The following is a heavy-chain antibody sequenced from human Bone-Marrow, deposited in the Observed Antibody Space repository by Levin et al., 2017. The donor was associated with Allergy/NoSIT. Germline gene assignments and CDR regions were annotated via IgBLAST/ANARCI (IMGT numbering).Heavy chain of an antibody. CDR2: INQNGADK. CDR3: ARDPYDI. V-gene: IGHV3-7*01. J-gene: IGHJ3*02. CDR1: RFTFSNYW. Sequence: PGGSLRLSCAASRFTFSNYWMSWVRQTPGKGLEWVANINQNGADKFYVDSVKGRFAISRDNARNSLYLQMDNLRAEDTAVYYCARDPYDIWGRGTMVTVSS.